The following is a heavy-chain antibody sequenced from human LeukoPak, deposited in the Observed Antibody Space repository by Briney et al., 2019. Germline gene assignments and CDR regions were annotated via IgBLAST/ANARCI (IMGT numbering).Heavy chain of an antibody. J-gene: IGHJ5*02. V-gene: IGHV3-30-3*01. CDR1: GFTFSSYA. Sequence: PGGSLRLSCAASGFTFSSYAMHWVRRAPGKGLEWVAVISYDGSNKYYADSVKGRFTFSRDNSKNTLYLQMNSLRAEDTAVYYCAREIFDPWGQGTLVTVSS. CDR2: ISYDGSNK. CDR3: AREIFDP.